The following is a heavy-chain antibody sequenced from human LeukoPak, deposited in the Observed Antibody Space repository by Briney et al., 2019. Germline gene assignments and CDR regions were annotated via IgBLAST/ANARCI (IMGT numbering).Heavy chain of an antibody. J-gene: IGHJ4*02. Sequence: PWGSLRLSYAASGFTFSSYFMTWVRPAPGKGLEWVSGISGSGGDTLYADSVRGQFTISRDNSKNTLYLQMNSLRAEDTAVYYCAKVPPHDDNGYSNPYWGQGTLVTVSS. CDR1: GFTFSSYF. D-gene: IGHD3-22*01. CDR3: AKVPPHDDNGYSNPY. V-gene: IGHV3-23*01. CDR2: ISGSGGDT.